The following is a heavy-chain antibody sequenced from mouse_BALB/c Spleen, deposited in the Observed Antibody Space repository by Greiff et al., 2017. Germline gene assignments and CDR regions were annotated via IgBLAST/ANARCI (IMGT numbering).Heavy chain of an antibody. Sequence: DVKLVESGGGLVQPGGSRKLSCAASGFTFSSFGMHWVRQAPEKGLEWVAYISSGSSTIYYADTVKGRFTISRDNPKNTLFLQMTSLRSEDTAMYYCARSHYYGSSYVAYWGQGTLVTVSA. CDR1: GFTFSSFG. CDR3: ARSHYYGSSYVAY. J-gene: IGHJ3*01. CDR2: ISSGSSTI. V-gene: IGHV5-17*02. D-gene: IGHD1-1*01.